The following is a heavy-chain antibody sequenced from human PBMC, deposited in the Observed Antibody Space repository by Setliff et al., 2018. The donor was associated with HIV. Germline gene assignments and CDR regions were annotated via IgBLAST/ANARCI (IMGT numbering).Heavy chain of an antibody. CDR2: ISPDGSST. J-gene: IGHJ5*02. V-gene: IGHV3-74*03. CDR1: GFSFSSNW. CDR3: VRVVTFFSTGPHFDP. D-gene: IGHD2-21*02. Sequence: GGSLRLSCAGSGFSFSSNWIHWVRQTAGKGLLWVSRISPDGSSTMYADSVKGRFTISRDNAKNTAYLQMNSLRAEDTGVYYCVRVVTFFSTGPHFDPWGQGTLVTVS.